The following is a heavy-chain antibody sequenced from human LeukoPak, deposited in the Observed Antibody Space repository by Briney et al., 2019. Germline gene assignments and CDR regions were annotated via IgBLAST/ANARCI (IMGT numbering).Heavy chain of an antibody. Sequence: IPSETLSLTCTVSGGSISSYYWSWIRQPPGKGLEWIGYIYYSGSTNYNPSLKSRVTISVDTSKNQFSLKLSSVTAADTAVYYCASRIAVAGTNAFDIWGQGTKVTVSS. J-gene: IGHJ3*02. CDR2: IYYSGST. CDR1: GGSISSYY. CDR3: ASRIAVAGTNAFDI. V-gene: IGHV4-59*01. D-gene: IGHD6-19*01.